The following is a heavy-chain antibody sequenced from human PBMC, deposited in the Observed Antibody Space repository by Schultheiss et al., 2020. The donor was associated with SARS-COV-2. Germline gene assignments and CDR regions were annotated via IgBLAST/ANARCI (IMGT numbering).Heavy chain of an antibody. D-gene: IGHD3-3*01. CDR2: ISGSGGST. J-gene: IGHJ4*02. V-gene: IGHV3-23*01. Sequence: GGSLRLSCAASGFTVSSNYMSWVRQAPGKGLEWVSAISGSGGSTYYADSVKGRFTISRDNSKNTLFLQMNSLRAEDTAVYYCAKERWSGSYSADYWGQGTLVTVSS. CDR1: GFTVSSNY. CDR3: AKERWSGSYSADY.